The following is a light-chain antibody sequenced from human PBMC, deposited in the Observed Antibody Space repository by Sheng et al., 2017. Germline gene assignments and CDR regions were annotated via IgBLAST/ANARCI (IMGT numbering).Light chain of an antibody. J-gene: IGKJ4*01. CDR1: QSIRDW. CDR2: KAS. V-gene: IGKV1-5*03. CDR3: QQYNGHST. Sequence: IQLTQSPSTLSASAGGRVTITCRASQSIRDWLAWYQQKPGKAPNLLIYKASNLESGVPSRFSGSGSGTEFTLTISSLQPDDFATYYCQQYNGHSTFGGGTKVEIK.